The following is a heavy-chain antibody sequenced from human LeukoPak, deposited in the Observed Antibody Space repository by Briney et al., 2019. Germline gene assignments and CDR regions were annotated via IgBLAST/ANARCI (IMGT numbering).Heavy chain of an antibody. D-gene: IGHD6-13*01. CDR2: ISAFNGNT. V-gene: IGHV1-18*01. Sequence: ASVKVSCKASGYTFTSYGISWMRQAPGQGLEWMGWISAFNGNTNYAQKLQGRVTMTTDTSTNTAYMELRSLISDDTAVYYCARAAIAAGTTRYFQHWGQGSLVTVSS. CDR1: GYTFTSYG. CDR3: ARAAIAAGTTRYFQH. J-gene: IGHJ1*01.